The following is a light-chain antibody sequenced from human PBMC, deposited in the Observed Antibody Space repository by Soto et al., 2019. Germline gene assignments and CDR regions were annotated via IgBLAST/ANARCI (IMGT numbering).Light chain of an antibody. J-gene: IGKJ1*01. CDR3: QQYNSYSLWT. CDR1: QSISTW. Sequence: DIQMTQSPSTLSASVGDRVTITCRASQSISTWLAWYQQKPGKAPKLLIYDASSLESGVPSRFSGSGSGTDFTLTISSLQPDDFATYYCQQYNSYSLWTFGQGTKVELK. CDR2: DAS. V-gene: IGKV1-5*01.